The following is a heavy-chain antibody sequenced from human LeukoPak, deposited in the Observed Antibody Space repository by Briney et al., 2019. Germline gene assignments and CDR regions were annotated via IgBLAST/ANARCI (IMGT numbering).Heavy chain of an antibody. CDR1: GYTFTSYG. CDR2: ISAYNGNT. J-gene: IGHJ4*02. CDR3: ARTHGYSGYDYVVY. V-gene: IGHV1-18*01. D-gene: IGHD5-12*01. Sequence: ASVKVSFKASGYTFTSYGISWVRQAPGQGIEWMGWISAYNGNTNYAQKLQGRVTMTTDTSTSTAYMELRSLRSDDTAVYYCARTHGYSGYDYVVYWGQGTLVTVSS.